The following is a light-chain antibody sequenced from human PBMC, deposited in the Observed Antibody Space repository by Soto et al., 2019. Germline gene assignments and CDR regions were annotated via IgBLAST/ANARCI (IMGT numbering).Light chain of an antibody. CDR1: QNIASSY. Sequence: IVLTQSPGTLSLSPGARATLSCRASQNIASSYLAWYQQKPGQAPRLLIYGASTRASGIPDRFSGSGSGTDFNLTISRLEPEDFAVYYCQLYGGSPIFTFGPGTKVDIK. V-gene: IGKV3-20*01. CDR3: QLYGGSPIFT. J-gene: IGKJ3*01. CDR2: GAS.